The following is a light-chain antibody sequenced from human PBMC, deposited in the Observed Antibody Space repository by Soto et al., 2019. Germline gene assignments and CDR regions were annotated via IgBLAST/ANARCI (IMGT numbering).Light chain of an antibody. CDR3: QQYNTFSPYT. CDR1: QSVSDW. J-gene: IGKJ2*01. Sequence: DIQMTQSPSTLSASVGDRVTLTCRASQSVSDWLAWYQQKPGKAPQLLIYKASNLESGVPSRFSGSGSGTEFTLTISSLQPDDSATYYCQQYNTFSPYTFGQGTKLEIK. CDR2: KAS. V-gene: IGKV1-5*03.